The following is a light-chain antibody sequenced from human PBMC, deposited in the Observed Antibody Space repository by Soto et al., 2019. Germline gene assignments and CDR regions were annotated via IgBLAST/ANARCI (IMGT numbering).Light chain of an antibody. J-gene: IGKJ5*01. CDR1: QSVSSY. CDR2: DAS. Sequence: EIVVTQSPATLSLSPGGRATLSCRASQSVSSYLAWYQQKPGQAPRLLIYDASNRATGIPARFSGSGSGTDFTLTISSLEPEDFAVYYCQQRSNWPPITLGQGTRLEIK. V-gene: IGKV3-11*01. CDR3: QQRSNWPPIT.